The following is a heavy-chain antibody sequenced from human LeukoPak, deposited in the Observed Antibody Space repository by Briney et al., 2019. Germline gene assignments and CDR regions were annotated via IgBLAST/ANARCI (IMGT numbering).Heavy chain of an antibody. CDR3: ASSSITMIVVAGGAFDI. J-gene: IGHJ3*02. V-gene: IGHV1-69*13. Sequence: SVKVSCKASGGTFSSYAISWVRQAPGQGLEWMGGIIPIFGTANYAQKFQGRVTITADESTSSAYMELSSLRSEDTAVYTCASSSITMIVVAGGAFDIWGQGTMVTVSS. D-gene: IGHD3-22*01. CDR1: GGTFSSYA. CDR2: IIPIFGTA.